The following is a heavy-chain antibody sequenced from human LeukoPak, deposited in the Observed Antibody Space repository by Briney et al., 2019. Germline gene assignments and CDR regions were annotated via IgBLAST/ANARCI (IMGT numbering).Heavy chain of an antibody. CDR2: IKQDESEK. J-gene: IGHJ4*02. CDR3: ARPTSYDYVWGSYRLDY. CDR1: AFTFSSYW. V-gene: IGHV3-7*02. Sequence: GGSLRLSCAASAFTFSSYWMSWVRQAPGKGLEWVANIKQDESEKYYVDSVKGRFTISRDNAKNSLYLQMNSLRAEDTAVYYCARPTSYDYVWGSYRLDYWGQGTLVTVSS. D-gene: IGHD3-16*02.